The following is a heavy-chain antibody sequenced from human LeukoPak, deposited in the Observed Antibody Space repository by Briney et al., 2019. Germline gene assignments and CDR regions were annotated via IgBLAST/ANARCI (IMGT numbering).Heavy chain of an antibody. Sequence: SETLSLTCTVSGGSVSSGSYYWSWIRQPPGKGLEWIGYIYYSGSTNYNPSLKSRVTISVDTSKNQFSLKLSSVTAADTAVYYCARGQAGDLAFDIWGQGTMVTVSS. CDR2: IYYSGST. CDR3: ARGQAGDLAFDI. V-gene: IGHV4-61*01. CDR1: GGSVSSGSYY. D-gene: IGHD7-27*01. J-gene: IGHJ3*02.